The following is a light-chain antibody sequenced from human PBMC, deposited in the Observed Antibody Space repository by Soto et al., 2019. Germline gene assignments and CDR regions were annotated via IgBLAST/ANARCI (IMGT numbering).Light chain of an antibody. V-gene: IGKV1-33*01. CDR3: QQYDNLPT. CDR1: QDIRYY. Sequence: DIQMTQSPSSLSASVGDRVTITCQASQDIRYYLNWYQQTPGKAPKLLIYDASNLETGVPSRFSGSGSGTDFTFTISSLQPEDIATYYCQQYDNLPTFGGGTKVEIK. CDR2: DAS. J-gene: IGKJ4*01.